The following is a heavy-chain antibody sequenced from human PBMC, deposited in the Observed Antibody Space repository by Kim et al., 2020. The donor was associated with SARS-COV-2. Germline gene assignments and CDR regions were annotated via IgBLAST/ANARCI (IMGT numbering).Heavy chain of an antibody. J-gene: IGHJ3*02. V-gene: IGHV3-13*01. CDR3: ARGHPAEDAFDI. Sequence: YYPGSVEGRFTISREHAKNSLYLQMNSLRAGDTAVYYCARGHPAEDAFDIWGQGTMVTVSS.